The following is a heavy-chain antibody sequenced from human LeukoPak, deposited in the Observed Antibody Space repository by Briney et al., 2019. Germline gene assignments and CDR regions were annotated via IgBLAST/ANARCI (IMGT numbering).Heavy chain of an antibody. J-gene: IGHJ5*02. Sequence: SETMSLTCSVSGGSISSVGYQWSWIRQHPGRGLEWFGYIYYSQDTYYNPSLKNRVTISVETSKHPYSLQLSSVTAADTAVYYCARGAPAHFPWFDPWGQGTLVTVSS. CDR2: IYYSQDT. CDR3: ARGAPAHFPWFDP. CDR1: GGSISSVGYQ. V-gene: IGHV4-31*03.